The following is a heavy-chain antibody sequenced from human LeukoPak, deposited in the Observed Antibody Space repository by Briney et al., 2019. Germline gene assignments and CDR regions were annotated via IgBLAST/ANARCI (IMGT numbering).Heavy chain of an antibody. CDR2: IRSSGSTI. J-gene: IGHJ4*02. D-gene: IGHD5-24*01. CDR1: ALTFSSYE. CDR3: ASLQRWLQT. Sequence: PGGSMRLSCAASALTFSSYEMNWVRQAPGKGLERVSYIRSSGSTIYYADSVKGRFTISRDNAKNSLYLQMNSLRAEDTAVYYCASLQRWLQTWGQGTLVTVSS. V-gene: IGHV3-48*03.